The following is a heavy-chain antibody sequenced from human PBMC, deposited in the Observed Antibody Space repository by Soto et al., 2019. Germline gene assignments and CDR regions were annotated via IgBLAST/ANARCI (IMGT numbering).Heavy chain of an antibody. CDR3: ARDYYRFNSGYGFSMDV. Sequence: QPGGSLRLSCAASGFTFSSYAMHWVRQAPGKGLEWVAVISYDGSTKYYADSVKGRFTISRDNSKNTLYLQMNSLRAEDTAVYYCARDYYRFNSGYGFSMDVWGQGTTVTVSS. CDR2: ISYDGSTK. J-gene: IGHJ6*02. D-gene: IGHD5-12*01. V-gene: IGHV3-30-3*01. CDR1: GFTFSSYA.